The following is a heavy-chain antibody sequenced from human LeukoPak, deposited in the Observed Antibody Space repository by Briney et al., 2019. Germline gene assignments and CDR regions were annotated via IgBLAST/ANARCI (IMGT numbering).Heavy chain of an antibody. J-gene: IGHJ6*03. Sequence: PGGSLRLSCAASGFTFSSYAMSWVRQAPGKGLEWVAVISYDGSNKYYADSVKGRFTISRDNAKNSLYLQMNSLRAEDTAVYYCAQAGYDYYYYYYMDVWGKGTTVTVSS. D-gene: IGHD5-12*01. CDR1: GFTFSSYA. CDR3: AQAGYDYYYYYYMDV. CDR2: ISYDGSNK. V-gene: IGHV3-30*18.